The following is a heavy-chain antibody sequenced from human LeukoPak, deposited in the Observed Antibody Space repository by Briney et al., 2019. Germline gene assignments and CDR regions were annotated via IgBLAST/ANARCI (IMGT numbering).Heavy chain of an antibody. CDR1: GFSFSGTH. Sequence: GGSLRLSCAVSGFSFSGTHMSWVRQAPGKGLEWVSAIYTGGTTYYADSVKGRFTVSRDNSKNTLYLHLNNLRAEDTAVYYCARDTATTGGGLDSWGQGTLVTVSS. J-gene: IGHJ4*02. CDR3: ARDTATTGGGLDS. V-gene: IGHV3-53*01. CDR2: IYTGGTT. D-gene: IGHD1-1*01.